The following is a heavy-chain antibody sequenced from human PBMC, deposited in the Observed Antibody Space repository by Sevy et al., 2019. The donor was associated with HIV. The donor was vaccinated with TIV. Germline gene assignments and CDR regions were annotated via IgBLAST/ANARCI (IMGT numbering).Heavy chain of an antibody. Sequence: GGCLRLSCAASGFTFSGSAMHWVRQASGKGLEWIGRIRSKANSYATAYAASVKGRFTISRDDSKNTAYLQMNSLKTEDTAVSFCTRPMGAQYYYYGMDVWGQGTTVTVSS. CDR2: IRSKANSYAT. V-gene: IGHV3-73*01. CDR3: TRPMGAQYYYYGMDV. D-gene: IGHD1-26*01. J-gene: IGHJ6*02. CDR1: GFTFSGSA.